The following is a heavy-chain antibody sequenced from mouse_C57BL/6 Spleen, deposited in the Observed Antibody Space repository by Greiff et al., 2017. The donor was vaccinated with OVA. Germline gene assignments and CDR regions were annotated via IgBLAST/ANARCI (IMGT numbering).Heavy chain of an antibody. V-gene: IGHV1-50*01. CDR1: GYTFTSYW. CDR3: ARRGGLRRKNWYFDV. J-gene: IGHJ1*03. D-gene: IGHD2-4*01. CDR2: IDPSDSYT. Sequence: VQLQESGAELVKPGASVKLSCKASGYTFTSYWMQWVKPRPGQGLEWIGEIDPSDSYTNYNQKFKGKATLTVDTSSSTAYSQLSSRTSEDSAVYNCARRGGLRRKNWYFDVWGTGTTVTVSS.